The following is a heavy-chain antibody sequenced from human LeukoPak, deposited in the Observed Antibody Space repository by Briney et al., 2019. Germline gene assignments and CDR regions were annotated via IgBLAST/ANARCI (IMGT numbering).Heavy chain of an antibody. D-gene: IGHD6-13*01. CDR1: GFTFSRYA. J-gene: IGHJ4*02. Sequence: GGSLRLSCAASGFTFSRYAMTWVRQAPGKGLEWVSAISGSGGSTYYADSAKGRFTTSRDNSNNTVYLQMDSLRAEDTAVYYCAKLGGPTSSWYCDFWGQGSLVTVSS. CDR2: ISGSGGST. V-gene: IGHV3-23*01. CDR3: AKLGGPTSSWYCDF.